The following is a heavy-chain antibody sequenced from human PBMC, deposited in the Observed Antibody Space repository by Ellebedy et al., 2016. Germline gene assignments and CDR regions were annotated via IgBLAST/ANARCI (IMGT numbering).Heavy chain of an antibody. V-gene: IGHV3-66*01. Sequence: GESLKISCVVSGFSVSSNYLSWVRQAPGKGLEWVSVIYAGGSTFYADSVKGRFTISRDNSKNTLYLHLNSLRVEDTAIYYCAGDSRGITAAGTSLHYWGQGTLVTVSS. J-gene: IGHJ4*02. CDR2: IYAGGST. CDR1: GFSVSSNY. D-gene: IGHD6-13*01. CDR3: AGDSRGITAAGTSLHY.